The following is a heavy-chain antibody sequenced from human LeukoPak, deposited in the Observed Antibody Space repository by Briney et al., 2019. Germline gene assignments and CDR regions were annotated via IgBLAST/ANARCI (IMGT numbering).Heavy chain of an antibody. CDR3: ARREMATISFDY. CDR2: IYTSGST. J-gene: IGHJ4*02. CDR1: GGSISSYY. V-gene: IGHV4-4*09. Sequence: SETLSLTCAVSGGSISSYYWSWIRQPPGKGLEWIGYIYTSGSTNYNPSLKSRVTISVDTSKNQFSLKLSSVPAADTAVYYCARREMATISFDYWGQGTLVPSPQ. D-gene: IGHD5-24*01.